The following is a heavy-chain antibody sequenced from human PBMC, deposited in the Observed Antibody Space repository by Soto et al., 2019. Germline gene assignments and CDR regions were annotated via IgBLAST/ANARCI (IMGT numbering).Heavy chain of an antibody. D-gene: IGHD4-17*01. Sequence: EVQLVASGGGLVQPGRSLRLSCAASGFTFDDYAMHWVRQAPGKGLEWVSGISWNSGSIGYADSVKGRFTISRDNAKNSLYLQMNSLRAEDTALYYCAKRADYGDYVGDYYYYYMDVWGKGTTVTVSS. CDR2: ISWNSGSI. V-gene: IGHV3-9*01. J-gene: IGHJ6*03. CDR3: AKRADYGDYVGDYYYYYMDV. CDR1: GFTFDDYA.